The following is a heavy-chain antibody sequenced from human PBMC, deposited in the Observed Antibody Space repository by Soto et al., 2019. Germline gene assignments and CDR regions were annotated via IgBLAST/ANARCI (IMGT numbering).Heavy chain of an antibody. V-gene: IGHV3-48*03. CDR2: ISRSASTI. Sequence: EVQLVESGGGMVQPGGSLRLSCAASGLTFSSYEMNWVRQAPGKGLEWVSYISRSASTIYYADSVKGRVTISRDNAKNSLYLQMNSLRAEDTAVYYCARDGRIRRPDWYFDLWGRGTLVTVSS. CDR1: GLTFSSYE. D-gene: IGHD2-15*01. CDR3: ARDGRIRRPDWYFDL. J-gene: IGHJ2*01.